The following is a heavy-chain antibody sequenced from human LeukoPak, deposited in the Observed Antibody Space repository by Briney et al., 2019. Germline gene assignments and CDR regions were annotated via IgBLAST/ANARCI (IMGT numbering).Heavy chain of an antibody. CDR1: GFTFSSYA. Sequence: GGSLRLSCAASGFTFSSYAMSWVRQAPGKGLEWVSVIYSGGSTYYADSVKGRFTISRDNSKNTLYLQMNSLRAEDTAVYYCARGRRYGSGSYYPWFDPWGQGTLVTVSS. CDR2: IYSGGST. CDR3: ARGRRYGSGSYYPWFDP. D-gene: IGHD3-10*01. J-gene: IGHJ5*02. V-gene: IGHV3-66*02.